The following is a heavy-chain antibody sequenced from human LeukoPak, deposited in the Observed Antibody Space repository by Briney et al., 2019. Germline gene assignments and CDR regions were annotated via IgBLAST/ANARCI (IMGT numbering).Heavy chain of an antibody. J-gene: IGHJ4*02. CDR1: GFTFINYW. CDR2: IRQDGSEV. CDR3: AKKERDYFDY. V-gene: IGHV3-7*03. Sequence: GGSLRLSCEASGFTFINYWMSWVRQAPGKGLEWVATIRQDGSEVHYVDSVKGRFTISRDNAKNSLYLQMNSLRAEDTALYYCAKKERDYFDYWGQGTLVTVSS.